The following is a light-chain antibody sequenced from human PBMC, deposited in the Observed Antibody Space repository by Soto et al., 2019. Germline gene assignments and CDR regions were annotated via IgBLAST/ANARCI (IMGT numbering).Light chain of an antibody. V-gene: IGKV3-11*01. CDR3: QQRSNWHQT. CDR2: DAS. J-gene: IGKJ1*01. Sequence: EIVLTQSPATLSLSPGERATLSCRASQSVSSYLAWYQQKPGQAPRLLIYDASNRATGIPARFSGSGSGTDFTLTISSLEPEDFEVYYCQQRSNWHQTFGQGTKVDIX. CDR1: QSVSSY.